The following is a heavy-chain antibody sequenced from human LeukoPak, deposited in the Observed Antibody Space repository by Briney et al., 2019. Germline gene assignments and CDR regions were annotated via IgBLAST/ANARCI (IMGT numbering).Heavy chain of an antibody. V-gene: IGHV3-7*01. J-gene: IGHJ4*02. CDR3: VRDRVIGIQLPFDY. Sequence: PGGSLRLSCAVSGFTFSNNWMSWVRQAPGKGLEWVANIKQDGSEKYYVDSVKGRFTISRDNSKDTLYLQMNSLRVEDTAVYYCVRDRVIGIQLPFDYWGRGTLVTVSS. CDR1: GFTFSNNW. CDR2: IKQDGSEK. D-gene: IGHD5-18*01.